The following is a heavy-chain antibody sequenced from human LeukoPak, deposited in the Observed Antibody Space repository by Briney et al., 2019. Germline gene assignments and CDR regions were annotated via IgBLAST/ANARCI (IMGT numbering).Heavy chain of an antibody. CDR1: GFTFSSYA. J-gene: IGHJ6*04. D-gene: IGHD3-9*01. Sequence: PGGSLRLSCTAPGFTFSSYAIHWIRQAPGRGLEWVALVWHDGSNKYYTEAVKGRFTISRDNAKNSLYLQMNSLRAEDTAVYYCARIGNDILTGYLSYYYGMDVWGKGTTVTVSS. CDR3: ARIGNDILTGYLSYYYGMDV. V-gene: IGHV3-33*01. CDR2: VWHDGSNK.